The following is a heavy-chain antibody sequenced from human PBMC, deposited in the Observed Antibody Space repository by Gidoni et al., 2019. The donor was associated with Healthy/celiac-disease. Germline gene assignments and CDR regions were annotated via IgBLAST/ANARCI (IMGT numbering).Heavy chain of an antibody. Sequence: EVQLVESGGGLVKPGGALRLPCEASGAPFSSSWMGWVRQAPGKGLGWVANITQDGSEKYYVDYVKGRFTISRDNAKNSLYLQMNSLRAEDTAVYYCARVGHYGDYGILWGQGTLVTVSS. D-gene: IGHD4-17*01. V-gene: IGHV3-7*01. CDR3: ARVGHYGDYGIL. CDR2: ITQDGSEK. CDR1: GAPFSSSW. J-gene: IGHJ4*02.